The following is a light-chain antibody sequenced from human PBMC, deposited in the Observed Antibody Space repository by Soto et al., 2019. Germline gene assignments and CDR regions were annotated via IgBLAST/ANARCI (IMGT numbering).Light chain of an antibody. Sequence: DIQMTPSPSTLSASVGDRVTITCRASQSISSWLAWYQQKPGTAPKLLIYKASSVEGGVPSRFSGRGSGTEFTLSISSLRPDDSATYYCQQYSSYPWTFGQGTKVEIK. CDR3: QQYSSYPWT. CDR2: KAS. V-gene: IGKV1-5*03. CDR1: QSISSW. J-gene: IGKJ1*01.